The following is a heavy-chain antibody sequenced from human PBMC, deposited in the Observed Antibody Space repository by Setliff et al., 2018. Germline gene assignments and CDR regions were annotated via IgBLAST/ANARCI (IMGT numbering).Heavy chain of an antibody. J-gene: IGHJ4*02. CDR3: ARVGVFGGGYFDF. CDR1: GFTFGGSA. D-gene: IGHD3-16*01. V-gene: IGHV3-33*08. Sequence: PGGSLRLSCVVSGFTFGGSAMHWVRQAPGKGLEWVAFIWFDGSNKYYAASVTGRFTISRDNSRDTLYLQMDSLRAEDTAVYYCARVGVFGGGYFDFWGQGTLVTVSS. CDR2: IWFDGSNK.